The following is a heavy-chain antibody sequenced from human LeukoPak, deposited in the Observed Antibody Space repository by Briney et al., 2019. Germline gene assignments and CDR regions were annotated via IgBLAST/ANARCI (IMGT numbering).Heavy chain of an antibody. Sequence: SETLSLTCTVSGGSVSSGSYYWSWIRQPPGKGLEWIGYIYYSGSTNYNPSLKSRVTISVDTSKNQFSLKLSSVTAADTAVYYCARSPMNWNQYYFDYWGQGTLVTVSS. D-gene: IGHD1-1*01. J-gene: IGHJ4*02. CDR3: ARSPMNWNQYYFDY. CDR2: IYYSGST. CDR1: GGSVSSGSYY. V-gene: IGHV4-61*01.